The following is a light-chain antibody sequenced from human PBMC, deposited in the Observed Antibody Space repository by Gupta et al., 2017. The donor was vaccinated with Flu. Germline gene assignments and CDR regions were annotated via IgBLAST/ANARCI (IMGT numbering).Light chain of an antibody. CDR2: AAS. CDR3: QQTDSTIWT. CDR1: QNIGNY. J-gene: IGKJ1*01. V-gene: IGKV1-39*01. Sequence: DIEMTQSPSSLSASVGDRVTITCRASQNIGNYVNWYQQKPGRAPNLLIHAASSLHAGVPSRFNGSGSGTDFTLTISRLQPEDFASYYCQQTDSTIWTFGQGTKVDIK.